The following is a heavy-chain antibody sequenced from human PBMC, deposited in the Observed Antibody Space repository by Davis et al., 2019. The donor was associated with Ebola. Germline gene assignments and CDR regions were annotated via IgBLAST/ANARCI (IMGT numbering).Heavy chain of an antibody. Sequence: SETLSLTCAVYVGSFRGYYWSWIRQPPGKGLEWIGEINHSGSTNYNPSLKSRVTISVDTSKNQFSLKLSSVTAADTAVYYCARMVQGGIDYWGQGTLVTVSS. CDR3: ARMVQGGIDY. CDR1: VGSFRGYY. J-gene: IGHJ4*02. V-gene: IGHV4-34*01. CDR2: INHSGST. D-gene: IGHD3-10*01.